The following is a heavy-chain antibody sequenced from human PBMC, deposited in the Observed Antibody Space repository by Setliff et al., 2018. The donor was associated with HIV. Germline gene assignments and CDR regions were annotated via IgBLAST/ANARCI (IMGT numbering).Heavy chain of an antibody. CDR1: SYTFTRYG. CDR3: ARVPFRSAWFSGGHDAFDI. V-gene: IGHV1-18*01. Sequence: ASVKVSCKASSYTFTRYGISWVRQAPGQGLEWMGWISGYNGNTKYAQSFQGRVAMTTETSTSTAYMGMRSLRSDDTAVYYCARVPFRSAWFSGGHDAFDIWGQGTMVTVSS. CDR2: ISGYNGNT. D-gene: IGHD6-19*01. J-gene: IGHJ3*02.